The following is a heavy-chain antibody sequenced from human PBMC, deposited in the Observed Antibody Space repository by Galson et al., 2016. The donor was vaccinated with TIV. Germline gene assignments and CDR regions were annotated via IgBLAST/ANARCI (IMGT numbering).Heavy chain of an antibody. CDR1: GFTFSRYY. V-gene: IGHV3-74*01. CDR2: ISSDGSRT. CDR3: TRDEPSYNYVLDV. Sequence: SLRLSCAASGFTFSRYYMHWVRQAPGKGLVWVSRISSDGSRTLYADSVKGRFTISRGNAKNTLYLQMSSLRAEDTALYYCTRDEPSYNYVLDVWGQGTMVIVSS. J-gene: IGHJ6*02. D-gene: IGHD1-14*01.